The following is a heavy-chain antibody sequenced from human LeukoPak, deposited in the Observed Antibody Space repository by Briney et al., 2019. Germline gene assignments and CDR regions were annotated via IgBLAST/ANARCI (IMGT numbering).Heavy chain of an antibody. CDR2: IKEDGSEK. Sequence: GESLRLSCAASGFTFNTYWMTWVRQPPGKGLEWVANIKEDGSEKNYVGSVKGRFTISRDNAKNSLYLQTNSLRAEDTAVYYCVTGGFQLGYWGQGTLVTVSS. CDR3: VTGGFQLGY. J-gene: IGHJ4*02. V-gene: IGHV3-7*03. CDR1: GFTFNTYW. D-gene: IGHD6-13*01.